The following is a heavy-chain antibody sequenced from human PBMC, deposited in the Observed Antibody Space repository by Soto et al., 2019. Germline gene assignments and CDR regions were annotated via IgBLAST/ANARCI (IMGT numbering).Heavy chain of an antibody. J-gene: IGHJ4*02. Sequence: GGSLRLSCAASGFTFSDYYMSWIRQAPGEGLEWVSSISGSGSYRTYADSVKGRFSISRDDAKKSLYLQMSSLRAEDTAIYFCARMADGYNYHFDYWGQGTLVTVSS. CDR2: ISGSGSYR. V-gene: IGHV3-11*06. CDR1: GFTFSDYY. D-gene: IGHD5-12*01. CDR3: ARMADGYNYHFDY.